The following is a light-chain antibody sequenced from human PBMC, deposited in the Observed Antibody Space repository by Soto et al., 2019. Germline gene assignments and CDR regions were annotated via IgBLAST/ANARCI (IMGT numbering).Light chain of an antibody. CDR1: SSDVGGYNY. Sequence: QSALTQPASVSGSPGQSITVSCTGTSSDVGGYNYVSWYQQHPGKPPRLMIYDVTNRPSGVSNRFSGSKSGNTASLTISGLQAEDEADYYCSSYRRGSTYVFGTGTKLTVL. CDR3: SSYRRGSTYV. CDR2: DVT. J-gene: IGLJ1*01. V-gene: IGLV2-14*01.